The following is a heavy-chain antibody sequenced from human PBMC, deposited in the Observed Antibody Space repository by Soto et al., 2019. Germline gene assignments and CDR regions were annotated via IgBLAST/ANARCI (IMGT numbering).Heavy chain of an antibody. D-gene: IGHD1-1*01. V-gene: IGHV1-18*01. J-gene: IGHJ4*02. CDR2: ISAYNGNT. CDR3: ARDRSTHDY. Sequence: QVQLMQSGAEVKKPGASVKVSCKASGYTFTNYGISWVRQAPGQGLEWMGWISAYNGNTNYAQNLQGRVTVTTDTSTTTAYMERRNLTSDDTAIYYCARDRSTHDYWGQGTLVTVSS. CDR1: GYTFTNYG.